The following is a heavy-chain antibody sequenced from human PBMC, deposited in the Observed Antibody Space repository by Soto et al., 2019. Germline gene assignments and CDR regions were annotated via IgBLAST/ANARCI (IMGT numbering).Heavy chain of an antibody. CDR1: GFTFSSYA. J-gene: IGHJ4*02. CDR3: AKEGWLGTWGVRGCYFDY. V-gene: IGHV3-23*01. CDR2: ISGSGGST. D-gene: IGHD3-16*01. Sequence: EVQLLESGGGLVQPGGSLRLSCAASGFTFSSYAMSWVRQAPGKGLEWVSAISGSGGSTYYADSVKGRFTISRDNSKNTLYLQMNSLRAEDKAVYYCAKEGWLGTWGVRGCYFDYWGQGTLVTVSS.